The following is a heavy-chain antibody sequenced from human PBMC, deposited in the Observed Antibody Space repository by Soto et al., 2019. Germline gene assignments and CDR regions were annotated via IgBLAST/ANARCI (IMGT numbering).Heavy chain of an antibody. J-gene: IGHJ4*02. CDR2: IYYSGST. CDR3: ARGQALVATAMVFDY. V-gene: IGHV4-34*01. D-gene: IGHD5-18*01. Sequence: SETLSLTCAVYGGSFSDYYWSWIRQPPGKGLERIGYIYYSGSTYYNPSLKSRITISVDTSKNQFSLKLSSVTAADTAVYYCARGQALVATAMVFDYWGQGTLVTVSS. CDR1: GGSFSDYY.